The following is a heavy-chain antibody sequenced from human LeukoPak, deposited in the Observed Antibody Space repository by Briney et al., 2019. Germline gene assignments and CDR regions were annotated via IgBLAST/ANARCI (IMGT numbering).Heavy chain of an antibody. CDR2: IRYDGSNK. CDR3: ARDTGYYDSSGYRGLFDY. V-gene: IGHV3-30*02. CDR1: GFTFSSYG. J-gene: IGHJ4*02. D-gene: IGHD3-22*01. Sequence: PGGSLRLSCAASGFTFSSYGMHWVRQAPGKGLEWAAFIRYDGSNKYYADSVKGRFTISRDNSKNTLYLQMNSLRAADTAVYYCARDTGYYDSSGYRGLFDYWGQGTLVTVSS.